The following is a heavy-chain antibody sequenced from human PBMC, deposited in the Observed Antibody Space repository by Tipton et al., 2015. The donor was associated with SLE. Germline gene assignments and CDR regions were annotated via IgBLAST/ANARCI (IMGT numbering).Heavy chain of an antibody. V-gene: IGHV4-31*03. D-gene: IGHD4-17*01. CDR1: GGSISSSGYY. CDR3: ARCQGSTVTTNWYFDL. Sequence: TLPLTCTVSGGSISSSGYYWSWIRQHPGKGLEWIGYIYYSGSTYYNPSLKSRVTISVDTSKNQFSLKLSSVTAADTAVYYCARCQGSTVTTNWYFDLWGRGTLVTVSS. CDR2: IYYSGST. J-gene: IGHJ2*01.